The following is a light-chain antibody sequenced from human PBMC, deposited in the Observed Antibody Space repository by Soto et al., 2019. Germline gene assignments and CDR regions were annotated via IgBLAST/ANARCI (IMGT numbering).Light chain of an antibody. J-gene: IGLJ2*01. V-gene: IGLV2-11*01. CDR1: SSDVGGYNY. Sequence: QSVLTQPRSVSGSPGQSVTISCTGTSSDVGGYNYVSWYQQHPGKAPKLMIYDVSKRPSGVPDRSSGSKSGNTASLTISGLQAEDEADYYCCSYAGSYTANVVFGGGTKLTVL. CDR2: DVS. CDR3: CSYAGSYTANVV.